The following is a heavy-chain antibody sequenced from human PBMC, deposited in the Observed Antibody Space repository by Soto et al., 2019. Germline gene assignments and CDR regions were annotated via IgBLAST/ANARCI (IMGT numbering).Heavy chain of an antibody. CDR1: GFTFDDYA. V-gene: IGHV3-9*01. CDR2: ISWNSGSI. Sequence: PRLSCAASGFTFDDYAMHWVRQAPGKGLEWVSGISWNSGSIGYADSVKGRFTISRDNAKNSLYLQMNSLRAEDTALYYCAKDIAPPLVRATTNSVDGMDVWGQGTTVTVSS. J-gene: IGHJ6*02. D-gene: IGHD1-26*01. CDR3: AKDIAPPLVRATTNSVDGMDV.